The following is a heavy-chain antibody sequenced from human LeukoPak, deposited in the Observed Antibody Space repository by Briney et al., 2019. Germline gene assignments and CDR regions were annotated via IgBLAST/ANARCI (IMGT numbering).Heavy chain of an antibody. CDR1: GFTFSSYS. CDR2: ISSSSSYI. D-gene: IGHD2-2*02. V-gene: IGHV3-21*01. CDR3: AREGGGYCSNTSCYKGAFDI. J-gene: IGHJ3*02. Sequence: GGSLRLSCAASGFTFSSYSMNWVRQAPGKGLEWVSSISSSSSYIYYADSVKGRFTISRDNAKNSLYLQMDSLRAEDTAVYYCAREGGGYCSNTSCYKGAFDIWGQGTMVTVSS.